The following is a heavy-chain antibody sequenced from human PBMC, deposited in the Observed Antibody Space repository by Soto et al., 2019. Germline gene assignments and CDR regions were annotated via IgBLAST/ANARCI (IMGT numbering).Heavy chain of an antibody. D-gene: IGHD5-12*01. V-gene: IGHV5-51*01. CDR3: ASQEMATKNVDAFDI. Sequence: ESLKISCKGSGYSFTSYWIGWVRQMPGKGLEWMGIIYPGDSDTRCSPSFQGQVTISADKSISTAYLQWSSLKASDTAMYYCASQEMATKNVDAFDIWGQGTMVTVSS. J-gene: IGHJ3*02. CDR1: GYSFTSYW. CDR2: IYPGDSDT.